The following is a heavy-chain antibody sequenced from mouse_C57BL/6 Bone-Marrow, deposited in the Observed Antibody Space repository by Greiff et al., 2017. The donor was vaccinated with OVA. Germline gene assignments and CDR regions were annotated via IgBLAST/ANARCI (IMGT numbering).Heavy chain of an antibody. Sequence: EADGGLVQPNGSLKLSCAASGFTFNTYAMHWVRQAPGKGLEWVARIRSKSSNYATYYADSVKDRFTISRDDSQSMLYLQMNNLKTEDTAMYYCVRDSTVVDAMDYWGQGTSVTVSS. J-gene: IGHJ4*01. CDR1: GFTFNTYA. V-gene: IGHV10-3*01. CDR3: VRDSTVVDAMDY. CDR2: IRSKSSNYAT. D-gene: IGHD1-1*01.